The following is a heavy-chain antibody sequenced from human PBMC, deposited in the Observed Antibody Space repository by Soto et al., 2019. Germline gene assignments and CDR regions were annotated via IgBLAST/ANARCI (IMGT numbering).Heavy chain of an antibody. CDR3: VRGARLNFDY. V-gene: IGHV3-20*04. J-gene: IGHJ4*02. CDR1: GFTFDDYG. Sequence: EVPLVESGGGVLRPGGSLRLSCAASGFTFDDYGMSWARQAPGKGLEWVSGVNWNGGSTGYADSVKGRFTISRDNAKNSLYLQMNSLRAEDTAFYYCVRGARLNFDYWGQGTLVTVSS. CDR2: VNWNGGST.